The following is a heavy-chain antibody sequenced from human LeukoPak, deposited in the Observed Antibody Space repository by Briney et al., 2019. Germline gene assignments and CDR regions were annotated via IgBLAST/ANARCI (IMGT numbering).Heavy chain of an antibody. V-gene: IGHV1-69*13. CDR3: ARDLRASSSWYFNYYYYGMDV. CDR2: IIPIFGTA. D-gene: IGHD6-13*01. CDR1: GGTFSSYA. J-gene: IGHJ6*02. Sequence: ASVKVSCKASGGTFSSYAISWVRQAPGQGHEWMGGIIPIFGTANYAQKFQGRVTITADESTSTAYMELSSLRSEDTAVYYCARDLRASSSWYFNYYYYGMDVWGQGTTVTVSS.